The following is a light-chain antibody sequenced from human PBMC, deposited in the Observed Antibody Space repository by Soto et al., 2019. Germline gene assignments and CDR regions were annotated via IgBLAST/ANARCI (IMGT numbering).Light chain of an antibody. CDR2: DAS. V-gene: IGKV3-11*01. CDR3: QHGRT. CDR1: RSVGSS. J-gene: IGKJ2*01. Sequence: EIVLTSSPATLSLSPGEIATLSCRASRSVGSSLAWHQQKPGQAPRLLIYDASNRATGIPARFSGSGSGTDFTLTISSLEPEDFAVYYCQHGRTFGQGTKLEI.